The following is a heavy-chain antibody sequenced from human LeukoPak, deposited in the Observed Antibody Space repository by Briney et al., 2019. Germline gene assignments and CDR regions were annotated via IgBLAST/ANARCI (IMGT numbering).Heavy chain of an antibody. CDR1: GFTFSSYG. CDR3: AKDLKGRIAAAVTGWFDP. D-gene: IGHD6-13*01. J-gene: IGHJ5*02. Sequence: GRSLRLSCAASGFTFSSYGMHWVRQAPGKGLEWVAVISYDGSNKYYADSVKGRFTISRENSKNTLYLQMNSLRAEDTAVYYCAKDLKGRIAAAVTGWFDPWGQGTLVTVSS. V-gene: IGHV3-30*18. CDR2: ISYDGSNK.